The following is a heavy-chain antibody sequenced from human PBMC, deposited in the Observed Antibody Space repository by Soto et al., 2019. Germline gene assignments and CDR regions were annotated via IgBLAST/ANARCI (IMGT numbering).Heavy chain of an antibody. CDR2: SRDKPQGYST. J-gene: IGHJ6*02. CDR1: GFTLSDHY. CDR3: VRDRPQYYDALSGSYYYYAMDV. V-gene: IGHV3-72*01. D-gene: IGHD3-3*01. Sequence: EVQLVESGGGLVQPGGSLRLSCAGSGFTLSDHYIDWVRQAPGKGLEWVGRSRDKPQGYSTAYAASVKGRFTTSREESKNSAYLQMNSLKTEDTAVYYCVRDRPQYYDALSGSYYYYAMDVWGQGTTVTVSS.